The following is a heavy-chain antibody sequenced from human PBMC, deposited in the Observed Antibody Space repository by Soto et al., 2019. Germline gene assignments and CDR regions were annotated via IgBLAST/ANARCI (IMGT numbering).Heavy chain of an antibody. V-gene: IGHV4-59*08. J-gene: IGHJ4*02. CDR3: ARLGAYYQALDS. CDR2: IYYAGTT. Sequence: QVQLQQSGPGLVKPSETLSLTCALSNGSFSPNYWSWIRQSPGKGLEWIGYIYYAGTTTYNPSLKRRITLSLDTSRNEVSLKLNSVTAADTAVYYCARLGAYYQALDSWGRGTLVTVSS. D-gene: IGHD3-22*01. CDR1: NGSFSPNY.